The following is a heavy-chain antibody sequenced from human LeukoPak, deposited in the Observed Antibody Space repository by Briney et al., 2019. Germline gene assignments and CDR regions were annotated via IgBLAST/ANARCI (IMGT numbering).Heavy chain of an antibody. Sequence: KPSETLSLTCTVSGGSISSYYWSWIRQPPGKGLEWIGYIYYSGGTNYNPSLKSRVTISVDTSKNQFSLKLNSVTAADTAVYYCARAPAVAGAFDIWGQGTMVTVSS. V-gene: IGHV4-59*01. CDR2: IYYSGGT. CDR3: ARAPAVAGAFDI. D-gene: IGHD6-19*01. CDR1: GGSISSYY. J-gene: IGHJ3*02.